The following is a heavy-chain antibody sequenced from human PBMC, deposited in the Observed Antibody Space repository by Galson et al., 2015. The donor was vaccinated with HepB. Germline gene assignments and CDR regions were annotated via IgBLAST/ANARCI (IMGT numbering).Heavy chain of an antibody. D-gene: IGHD6-13*01. CDR2: ISWNSGSI. V-gene: IGHV3-9*01. CDR3: AKDKGPGAAAGKGAFDI. Sequence: SLRLSCAASGFTFVDYAMHWVRQAPGKGLEWVSGISWNSGSIGYADSVKGRFTISRDNAKNSLYLQMNSLRAEDTALYYCAKDKGPGAAAGKGAFDIWGQGTMVTVSS. J-gene: IGHJ3*02. CDR1: GFTFVDYA.